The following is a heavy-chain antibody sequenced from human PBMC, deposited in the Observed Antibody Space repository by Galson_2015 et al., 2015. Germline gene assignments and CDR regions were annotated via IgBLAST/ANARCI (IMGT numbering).Heavy chain of an antibody. CDR3: ARGLYHFDQ. J-gene: IGHJ5*02. CDR2: INQDGSEI. V-gene: IGHV3-7*02. CDR1: GFTFSVSW. D-gene: IGHD1-26*01. Sequence: SLRLSCAASGFTFSVSWMTWVRQAPGKGLEWVANINQDGSEIYYVDSVKGRFTISRDNAKNSLYLQMGGLSAEDTAVYYCARGLYHFDQWGQGTLVTVPS.